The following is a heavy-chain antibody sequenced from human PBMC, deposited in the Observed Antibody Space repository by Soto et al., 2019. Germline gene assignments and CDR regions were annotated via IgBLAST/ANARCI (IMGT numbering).Heavy chain of an antibody. CDR3: ARRRYCGYDCYHKHYYGMDV. CDR2: VIPVLTTT. J-gene: IGHJ6*02. V-gene: IGHV1-69*08. Sequence: QVQLVQSGAEVKKPGSSVRVSCRSSGDTFSSYIVNWLRLSPGRGLEWMGRVIPVLTTTDSAQNFRGRVTISADSSTNTVYLDLSSLRSDDTAVYYCARRRYCGYDCYHKHYYGMDVWGQGSLVTVAS. CDR1: GDTFSSYI. D-gene: IGHD2-21*02.